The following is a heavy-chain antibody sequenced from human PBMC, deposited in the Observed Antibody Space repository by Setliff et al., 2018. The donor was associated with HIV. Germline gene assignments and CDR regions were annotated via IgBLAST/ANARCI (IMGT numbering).Heavy chain of an antibody. CDR3: ARGRSSGWVDDAFDI. D-gene: IGHD6-19*01. J-gene: IGHJ3*02. V-gene: IGHV1-18*01. Sequence: WASVKVSCKPSGYTFTSYSIAWVRQAPGQGLEWMGWISPYNGITDYAQKFQDRVTMTTDRYTTTVYMELRSLTSDDTAVYYCARGRSSGWVDDAFDIWGQGTMVTVSS. CDR1: GYTFTSYS. CDR2: ISPYNGIT.